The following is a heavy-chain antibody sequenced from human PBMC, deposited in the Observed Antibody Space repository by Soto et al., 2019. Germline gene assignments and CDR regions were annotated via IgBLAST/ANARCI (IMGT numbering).Heavy chain of an antibody. D-gene: IGHD3-22*01. Sequence: PGESLKISCKGSGYRFSSYWIAWVRQMPGKGLEWMGIIYPGDSDTRYSPSFEGQVTISADKSNSTAYLQWSSLKASDTAIYYCARQRLWGTSGYYYFENWGQGTLVTVSS. CDR3: ARQRLWGTSGYYYFEN. J-gene: IGHJ4*02. V-gene: IGHV5-51*01. CDR1: GYRFSSYW. CDR2: IYPGDSDT.